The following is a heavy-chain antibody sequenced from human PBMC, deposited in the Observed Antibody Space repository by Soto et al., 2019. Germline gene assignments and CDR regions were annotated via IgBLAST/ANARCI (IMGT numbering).Heavy chain of an antibody. V-gene: IGHV3-7*04. CDR3: ARADYYDSSGYYCGN. CDR2: IKQDGSEK. CDR1: GFTFRSHW. D-gene: IGHD3-22*01. J-gene: IGHJ4*02. Sequence: EVQLVESGGGLVQPGGSLRLSCAASGFTFRSHWMGWVRQAPGKGLEWVANIKQDGSEKYYVDSVKGRVTISRDNAKNSLYLQMNSLRAEDTAVYYCARADYYDSSGYYCGNWGQGTLVTVSS.